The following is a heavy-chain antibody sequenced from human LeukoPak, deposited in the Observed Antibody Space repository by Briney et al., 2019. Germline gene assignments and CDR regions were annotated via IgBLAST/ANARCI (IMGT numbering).Heavy chain of an antibody. CDR2: ISNSGGST. Sequence: GGSLRLSCAASGFTFSSYAMSWVRQAPGKGLEWVSTISNSGGSTDYADSVKGRFTISRDNAKNTLYLQMNSLRAEDTAVYYCARAQQQLVRGYYYYGMDVWGQGTTVTVSS. D-gene: IGHD6-13*01. V-gene: IGHV3-23*01. J-gene: IGHJ6*02. CDR1: GFTFSSYA. CDR3: ARAQQQLVRGYYYYGMDV.